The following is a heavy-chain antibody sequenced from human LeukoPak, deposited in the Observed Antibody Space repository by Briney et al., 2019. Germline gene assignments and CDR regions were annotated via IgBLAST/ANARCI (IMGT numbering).Heavy chain of an antibody. CDR3: ARHYGFGELTLIYYGMDV. D-gene: IGHD3-10*01. CDR1: GGSISSSSYY. J-gene: IGHJ6*02. CDR2: IYYSGST. Sequence: SETLSLTCTVSGGSISSSSYYWGWIRQPPGKGLEWIGSIYYSGSTYYNPSLKSRVTISVDTSKNQFSLKLSSVTAADTAVYYCARHYGFGELTLIYYGMDVWGQGTTVTVSS. V-gene: IGHV4-39*01.